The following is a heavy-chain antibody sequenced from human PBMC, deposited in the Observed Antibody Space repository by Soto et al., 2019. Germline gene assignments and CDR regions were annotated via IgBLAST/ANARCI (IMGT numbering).Heavy chain of an antibody. CDR3: ARSPFYYYYYGMDV. J-gene: IGHJ6*02. CDR1: GFTFSSYA. V-gene: IGHV3-30-3*01. CDR2: ISYDGSNK. Sequence: QVQLVESGGGVVQPGRSLRLSCAASGFTFSSYAMHWVRQAPGKGLEWVAVISYDGSNKYYADSVKGRFTISRDNSKNTLYLQMNSLRAEDTAVYYCARSPFYYYYYGMDVWGQGTTVTVSS.